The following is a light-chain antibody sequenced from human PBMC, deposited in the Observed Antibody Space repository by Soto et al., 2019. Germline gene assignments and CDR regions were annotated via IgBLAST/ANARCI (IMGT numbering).Light chain of an antibody. CDR3: SPYTTSSTPHYV. V-gene: IGLV2-14*01. Sequence: QSALTQPASVSGSPGQSITISCTGTSSDVGGYNYVSWYQQHPGKAPKLMIYEVTNRPSGVSNRFSGSKSGNTASLTISGLQAEDEADYYCSPYTTSSTPHYVFGTGTKLTVL. CDR1: SSDVGGYNY. J-gene: IGLJ1*01. CDR2: EVT.